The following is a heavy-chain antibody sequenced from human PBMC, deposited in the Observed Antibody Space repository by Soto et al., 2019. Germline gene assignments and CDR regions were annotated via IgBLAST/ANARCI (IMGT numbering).Heavy chain of an antibody. CDR2: IYDSGSS. J-gene: IGHJ4*02. V-gene: IGHV4-31*03. CDR1: GGSISSGDYY. D-gene: IGHD2-2*01. Sequence: SETLSLTCTISGGSISSGDYYWSWIRQRPGSGLEWIGYIYDSGSSYSNPSLKSRVTISADTSKNQFSLRLTSVTAADTAVYFCARATPAGSADFWGQGTLVTVSS. CDR3: ARATPAGSADF.